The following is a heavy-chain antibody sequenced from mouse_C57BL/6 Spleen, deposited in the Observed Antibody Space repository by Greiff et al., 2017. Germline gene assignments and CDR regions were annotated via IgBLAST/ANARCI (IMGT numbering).Heavy chain of an antibody. CDR3: ARSFITTVVAPGLDY. V-gene: IGHV1-26*01. J-gene: IGHJ4*01. CDR2: INPNNGGT. D-gene: IGHD1-1*01. CDR1: GYTFTDYY. Sequence: VQLQQSGPELVKPGASVKISCKASGYTFTDYYMNWVKQSHGKSLEWIGDINPNNGGTSYNQKFKGKATLTVDKSSSTAYMELRSLTSEDSAVYYCARSFITTVVAPGLDYWGQGTSVTVSS.